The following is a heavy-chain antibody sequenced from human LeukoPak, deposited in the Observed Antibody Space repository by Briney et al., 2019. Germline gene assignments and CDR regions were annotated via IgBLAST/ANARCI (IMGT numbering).Heavy chain of an antibody. CDR1: GFTFSSYG. CDR2: ISGSGGST. Sequence: GGSLRLSCAASGFTFSSYGMSWVRQAPGKGLEWVSAISGSGGSTYYADSVKGRFTISRDNAEKSLYMQMNSLRDEDTAVYYCVRDTSWAFDIWGQGTMVTVSS. V-gene: IGHV3-23*01. J-gene: IGHJ3*02. CDR3: VRDTSWAFDI.